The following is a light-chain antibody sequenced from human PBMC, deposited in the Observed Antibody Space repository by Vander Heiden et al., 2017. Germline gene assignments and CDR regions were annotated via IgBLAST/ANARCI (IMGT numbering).Light chain of an antibody. Sequence: SYELTQPPSVSVSPGQTARITCSGDALPKQYAFWYQQKPGQAPLLVMYTDSERSSGIPDRFSGSSSGTTVTLTISGVQAEDEADYYCQSADSSGADVVFGGGTKLTVL. CDR3: QSADSSGADVV. J-gene: IGLJ2*01. V-gene: IGLV3-25*03. CDR1: ALPKQY. CDR2: TDS.